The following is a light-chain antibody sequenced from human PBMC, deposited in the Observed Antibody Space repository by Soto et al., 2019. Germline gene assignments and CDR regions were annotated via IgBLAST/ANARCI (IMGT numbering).Light chain of an antibody. CDR1: SSDFGGHSY. J-gene: IGLJ2*01. CDR3: LSYASSHQV. Sequence: QSALTQPRSVSGSPGQSVTFSCTGTSSDFGGHSYVSWYQQHPGKAPKLMIYDVSKRPSGVPDRFSGSKSGNTASLTISGVQGGDEGDYYFLSYASSHQVFGGGTQGTVL. CDR2: DVS. V-gene: IGLV2-11*02.